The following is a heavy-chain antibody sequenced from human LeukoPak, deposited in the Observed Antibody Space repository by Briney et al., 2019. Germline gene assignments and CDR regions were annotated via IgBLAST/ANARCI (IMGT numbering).Heavy chain of an antibody. Sequence: GGSLRLSCAVPGFTFEDYAMDGGGQAPGKGGGWGSFIGSDGARTYYADSVTGRFTISRHNSKSSLYLQLHSLSTEDTALYSCAKDMTHDYGPGHYWGQGTLVTVSS. J-gene: IGHJ4*02. D-gene: IGHD4-17*01. CDR2: IGSDGART. V-gene: IGHV3-43*02. CDR1: GFTFEDYA. CDR3: AKDMTHDYGPGHY.